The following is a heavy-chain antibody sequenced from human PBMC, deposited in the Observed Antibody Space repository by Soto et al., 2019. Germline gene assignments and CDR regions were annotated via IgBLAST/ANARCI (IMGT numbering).Heavy chain of an antibody. V-gene: IGHV3-23*01. D-gene: IGHD1-7*01. Sequence: PGGSLRLSCAASGFTFSSYAMSWVRQAPGKGLEWVSAISGSGGSTYYADSVKGWFTISRDNSKNTLYLQMNSLRAEDTAVYYCAKVQTGTTLFDYWGQGTLVTVSS. J-gene: IGHJ4*02. CDR2: ISGSGGST. CDR1: GFTFSSYA. CDR3: AKVQTGTTLFDY.